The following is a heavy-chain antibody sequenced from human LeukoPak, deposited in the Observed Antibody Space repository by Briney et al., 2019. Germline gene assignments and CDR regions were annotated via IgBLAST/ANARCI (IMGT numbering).Heavy chain of an antibody. D-gene: IGHD6-19*01. Sequence: SETLSLTCTVSGYSISSGYYWGWIRQPPGKGLEWIGSIYHSGSTYYNPSLKSRVTISVDTSKNQFSLKLSSVTAADTAVYYCARGPGWYYFDYWGQGTLVTVSS. CDR2: IYHSGST. V-gene: IGHV4-38-2*02. CDR1: GYSISSGYY. J-gene: IGHJ4*02. CDR3: ARGPGWYYFDY.